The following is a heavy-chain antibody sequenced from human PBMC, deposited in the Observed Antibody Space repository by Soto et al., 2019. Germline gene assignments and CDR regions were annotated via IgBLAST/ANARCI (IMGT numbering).Heavy chain of an antibody. CDR1: GFTFSSYA. J-gene: IGHJ4*02. Sequence: GGSLRLSCAASGFTFSSYAMSWVRQAPGKGLEWVSAISGSGGSTYYADSVKGRFTISRDNSKNTLYLQMNSLRAEDTAVYYCAKIRSGVVIFILGYFDYWGQGTLVTVSS. CDR2: ISGSGGST. D-gene: IGHD3-3*01. CDR3: AKIRSGVVIFILGYFDY. V-gene: IGHV3-23*01.